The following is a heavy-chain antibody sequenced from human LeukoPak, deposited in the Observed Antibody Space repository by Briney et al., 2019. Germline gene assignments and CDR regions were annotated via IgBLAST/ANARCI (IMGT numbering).Heavy chain of an antibody. CDR3: SRGLSDVY. V-gene: IGHV4-34*01. J-gene: IGHJ4*02. CDR1: GGSFSGYY. CDR2: INHSGIT. Sequence: PETLSLTCGVYGGSFSGYYWTWIRQPPGKGLEWIGEINHSGITNYNPSLKSRVTISIDTSKSQFSLKLNSVTAADTAVYYCSRGLSDVYWGQGTLVTVSS.